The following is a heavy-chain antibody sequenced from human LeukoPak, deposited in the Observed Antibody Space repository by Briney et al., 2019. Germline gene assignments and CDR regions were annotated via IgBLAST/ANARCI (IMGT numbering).Heavy chain of an antibody. V-gene: IGHV4-59*08. D-gene: IGHD3-10*01. Sequence: SETLSLTCTVSGGSISSYYWSWIRQPPGKGLEWIGYIYYSGSTNYNPSLKSRVTISVDTSKNQFSLKLSSVTAADTAVYYCARWSFSYYYGMDVWGRGTTVTVSS. CDR2: IYYSGST. CDR3: ARWSFSYYYGMDV. J-gene: IGHJ6*02. CDR1: GGSISSYY.